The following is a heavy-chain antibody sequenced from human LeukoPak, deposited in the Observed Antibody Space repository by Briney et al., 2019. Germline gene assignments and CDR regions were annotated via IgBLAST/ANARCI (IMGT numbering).Heavy chain of an antibody. CDR2: VYYVGST. D-gene: IGHD3-22*01. CDR1: GASIRSHH. Sequence: SETLSLTCTVSGASIRSHHWTWLRQPPGKGLEWIGNVYYVGSTSYSPSLKSRVTISLDTSKNQFSLEMNSVTAADTAVYYCARSGDSSAYYSFWGQGILVTVSS. V-gene: IGHV4-59*11. J-gene: IGHJ4*02. CDR3: ARSGDSSAYYSF.